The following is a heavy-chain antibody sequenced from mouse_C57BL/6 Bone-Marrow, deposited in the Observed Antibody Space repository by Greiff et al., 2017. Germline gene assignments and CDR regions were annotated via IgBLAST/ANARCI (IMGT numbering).Heavy chain of an antibody. J-gene: IGHJ2*01. Sequence: VQLQQPGAELVMPGASVKLSCKASGYTFTSYWMHWVKQRPGQGLEWIGEIDPSDSYTNYNQKFKGKSTLTVDKSSSTANMQLSSLTSEDSAVYYCARGAVPYYFDYWGQGTTLTVSS. D-gene: IGHD1-1*01. V-gene: IGHV1-69*01. CDR3: ARGAVPYYFDY. CDR1: GYTFTSYW. CDR2: IDPSDSYT.